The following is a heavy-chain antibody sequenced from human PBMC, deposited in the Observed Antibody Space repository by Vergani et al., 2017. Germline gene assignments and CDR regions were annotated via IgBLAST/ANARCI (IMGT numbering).Heavy chain of an antibody. CDR3: ARDKAPQYYDILTGRGYYYYYMDV. Sequence: QVQLVESGGGVVQPGRSLRLSCAASGFTFSSYAMHWVRQAPGKGLEWVAVISYDGSNKYYADSVKGRFTISRDNSKNTLYLQMNSLRAEDTAVDYCARDKAPQYYDILTGRGYYYYYMDVWGKGTTVTVSS. D-gene: IGHD3-9*01. CDR1: GFTFSSYA. J-gene: IGHJ6*03. CDR2: ISYDGSNK. V-gene: IGHV3-30*04.